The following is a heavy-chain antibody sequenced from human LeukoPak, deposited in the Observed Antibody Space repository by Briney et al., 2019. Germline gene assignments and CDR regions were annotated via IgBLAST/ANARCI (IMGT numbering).Heavy chain of an antibody. CDR1: GETLTESA. V-gene: IGHV1-24*01. CDR2: FDPENGET. CDR3: ARAGLYYGDYGDYYYGMDV. Sequence: ASVKVSCKISGETLTESAIHWVRQAPGKGLEWMGGFDPENGETVHAQKFQGRVTITRDTSASTAYMELSSLRSEDTAVHYCARAGLYYGDYGDYYYGMDVWGQGTTVTVSS. J-gene: IGHJ6*02. D-gene: IGHD4-17*01.